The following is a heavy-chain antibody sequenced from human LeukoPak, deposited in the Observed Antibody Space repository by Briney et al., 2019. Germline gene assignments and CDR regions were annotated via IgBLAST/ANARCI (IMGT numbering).Heavy chain of an antibody. V-gene: IGHV4-39*01. CDR3: ARRRHDVTAVFDATGGFDP. Sequence: SETLSLTCTVSGGSVSSSSYDWGWVRQPPGQGLEGIGNIYYSGRTYYNPSLRGRVIISIDTSKNQFSLKMTSVTAADRAVYYCARRRHDVTAVFDATGGFDPWGQGILVTVSS. D-gene: IGHD3-3*01. CDR1: GGSVSSSSYD. J-gene: IGHJ5*02. CDR2: IYYSGRT.